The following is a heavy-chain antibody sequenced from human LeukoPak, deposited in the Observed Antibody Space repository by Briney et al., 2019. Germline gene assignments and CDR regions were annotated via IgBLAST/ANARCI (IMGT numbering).Heavy chain of an antibody. CDR2: IYYSGST. V-gene: IGHV4-30-4*08. CDR1: DGSISSGDYY. D-gene: IGHD5-24*01. Sequence: PSETLSLTCTVSDGSISSGDYYWSWIRQPPGKGLEWIGYIYYSGSTYYNPSLKSRVTISVDTSKNQFSLKLSSVTAADTAVYYCASTIDVEMVYFDYWGQGTLVTVSS. CDR3: ASTIDVEMVYFDY. J-gene: IGHJ4*02.